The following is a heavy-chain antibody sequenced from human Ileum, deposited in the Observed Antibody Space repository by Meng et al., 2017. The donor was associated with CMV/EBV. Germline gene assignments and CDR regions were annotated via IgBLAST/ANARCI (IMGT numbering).Heavy chain of an antibody. V-gene: IGHV3-21*01. Sequence: SSYSMNGVRQAPGKGLEWVSSISSSSSYIYYADSVKGRFTISRDNAKNSLYLQMNSLRAEDTAVYYCASGATYCSSTSCYDVYYFDYWGQGTLVTVSS. J-gene: IGHJ4*02. CDR3: ASGATYCSSTSCYDVYYFDY. CDR2: ISSSSSYI. D-gene: IGHD2-2*01. CDR1: SSYS.